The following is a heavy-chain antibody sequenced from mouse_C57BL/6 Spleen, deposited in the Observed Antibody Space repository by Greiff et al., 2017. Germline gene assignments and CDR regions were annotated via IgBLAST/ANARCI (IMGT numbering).Heavy chain of an antibody. CDR1: GYSITSGYY. CDR2: ISYDGSN. Sequence: EVHLVESGPGLVKPSQSLSLTCSVTGYSITSGYYWNWIRQFPGNKLEWMGYISYDGSNNYNPSLKNRISITRDTSKNQFFLKLNSVTTEDTATYYCASGFITTVVAPFDYWGQGTTLTVSS. D-gene: IGHD1-1*01. CDR3: ASGFITTVVAPFDY. V-gene: IGHV3-6*01. J-gene: IGHJ2*01.